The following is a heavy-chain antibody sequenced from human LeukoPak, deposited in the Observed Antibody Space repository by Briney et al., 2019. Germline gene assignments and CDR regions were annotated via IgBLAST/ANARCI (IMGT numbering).Heavy chain of an antibody. CDR3: AKDHGVQLWFHNWFDP. CDR2: ISGSGGST. V-gene: IGHV3-23*01. Sequence: GGSLRLSCAASGFTFSSYAMSWVRQAPGKGLEWVSAISGSGGSTYYADPVKGRFTISRDNSKNTLYLQMNSLRAEDTAVYYCAKDHGVQLWFHNWFDPWGQGTLVTVSS. D-gene: IGHD5-18*01. CDR1: GFTFSSYA. J-gene: IGHJ5*02.